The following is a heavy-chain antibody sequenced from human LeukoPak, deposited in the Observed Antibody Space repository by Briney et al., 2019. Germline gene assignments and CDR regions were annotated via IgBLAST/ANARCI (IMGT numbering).Heavy chain of an antibody. Sequence: GRSLRLSCAASGFTFDDYAMHWVRQAPGKGLEGVSGISWNSGSIGYADSVKGRFTISRDNAKNSLYLQMNSLRAEDTALYYCAVLGDYYDSSGYYPPGGDAFDIWGQGTMVTVSS. V-gene: IGHV3-9*01. D-gene: IGHD3-22*01. CDR1: GFTFDDYA. J-gene: IGHJ3*02. CDR2: ISWNSGSI. CDR3: AVLGDYYDSSGYYPPGGDAFDI.